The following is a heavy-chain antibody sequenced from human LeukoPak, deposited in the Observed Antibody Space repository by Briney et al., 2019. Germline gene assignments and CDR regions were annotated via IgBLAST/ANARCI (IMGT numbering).Heavy chain of an antibody. J-gene: IGHJ3*02. Sequence: PGGSLRLSCAASGFTFNGYGMHWVRQAPGKGLEWVAFIRYDGSKSYFADSVKGRFALSRDNSKNTLYLQMSSLRPEDTAVYFCAKDGGSGSHFAFDIWGQGTMVTVSS. CDR2: IRYDGSKS. D-gene: IGHD1-26*01. CDR1: GFTFNGYG. CDR3: AKDGGSGSHFAFDI. V-gene: IGHV3-30*02.